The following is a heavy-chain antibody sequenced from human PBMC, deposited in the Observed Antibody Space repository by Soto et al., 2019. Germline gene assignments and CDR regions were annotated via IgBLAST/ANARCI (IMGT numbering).Heavy chain of an antibody. CDR3: ARDWAAESNWFDP. V-gene: IGHV3-33*01. D-gene: IGHD6-13*01. Sequence: PGGSLILSCAASGFTFSSYGMHWVRQAPGKGLEWVAVIWYDGSNKYYEDSVKGRFTISRDNSKNTLYLQMNSLRAEDTAVYYCARDWAAESNWFDPWGQGTLVTVAS. CDR2: IWYDGSNK. J-gene: IGHJ5*02. CDR1: GFTFSSYG.